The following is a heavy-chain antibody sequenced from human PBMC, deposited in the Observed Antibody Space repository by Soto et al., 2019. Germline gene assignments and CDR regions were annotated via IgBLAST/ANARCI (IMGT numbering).Heavy chain of an antibody. J-gene: IGHJ6*03. CDR2: MNPNSGNT. CDR3: ARAPPKGSVTIFGLLTQMSHDYYMDV. D-gene: IGHD3-3*01. CDR1: GYTFTSYD. Sequence: GASVKVSCKASGYTFTSYDINWVRQATGQGLEWMGWMNPNSGNTGHAQKFQGRVTMTMNTSISTAYMALSSLRSEDTAVYYCARAPPKGSVTIFGLLTQMSHDYYMDVWGKGTTVTVSS. V-gene: IGHV1-8*01.